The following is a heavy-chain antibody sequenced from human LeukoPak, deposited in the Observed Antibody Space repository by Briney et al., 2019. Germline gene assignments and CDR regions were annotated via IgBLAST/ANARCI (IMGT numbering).Heavy chain of an antibody. Sequence: ASVKVSCKASGYTFTSYYMHWVRQAPGQGLEWMGIINPSGGSTSYAQKFHGRVTMTRDTSTSTVYMELSSLRSEDTAVYYCAREMAARQREGYYFDYWGQGTLVTVSS. V-gene: IGHV1-46*01. D-gene: IGHD5-24*01. CDR3: AREMAARQREGYYFDY. J-gene: IGHJ4*02. CDR2: INPSGGST. CDR1: GYTFTSYY.